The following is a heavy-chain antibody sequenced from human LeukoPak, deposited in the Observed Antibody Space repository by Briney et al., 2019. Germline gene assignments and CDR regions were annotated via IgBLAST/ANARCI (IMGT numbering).Heavy chain of an antibody. CDR2: IKQDGSEK. CDR1: GFTFSSYW. CDR3: AKVDGYNSGWYDS. J-gene: IGHJ5*01. V-gene: IGHV3-7*03. Sequence: PGGSLRLSCAASGFTFSSYWMSWVRQAPGKGLEWVANIKQDGSEKYYVDSVKGRFTISRDNAKNSLYLQMDILKPEDTAFYYCAKVDGYNSGWYDSWGQGTLVTVSS. D-gene: IGHD6-19*01.